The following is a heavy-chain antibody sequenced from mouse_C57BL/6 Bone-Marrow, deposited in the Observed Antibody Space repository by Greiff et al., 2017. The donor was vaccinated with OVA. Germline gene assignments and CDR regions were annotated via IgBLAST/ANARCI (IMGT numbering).Heavy chain of an antibody. J-gene: IGHJ4*01. V-gene: IGHV5-4*01. CDR3: AREDYYGSSLDYYAMDY. D-gene: IGHD1-1*01. CDR1: GFTFSSYA. CDR2: ISDGGSYT. Sequence: EVKVVESGGGLVKPGGSLKLSCAASGFTFSSYAMSWVRQTPEKRLEWVATISDGGSYTYYPDNVKGRFTISRDNAKNNLYLQMSHLKSEDTAMYYCAREDYYGSSLDYYAMDYWGQGTSVTVSS.